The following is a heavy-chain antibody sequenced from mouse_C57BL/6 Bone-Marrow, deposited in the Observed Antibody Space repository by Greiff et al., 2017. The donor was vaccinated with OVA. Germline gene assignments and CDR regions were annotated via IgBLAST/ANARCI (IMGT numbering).Heavy chain of an antibody. Sequence: EVQRVESGEGLVKPGGSLKLSCAASGFTFSSYAMSWVRQTPEKRLEWVAYISSGGDYIYYADTVKGRFTISRSHARNTLYLQMSSLKSEDTAMYYCTREGDITTVVALHWYFDVWGTGTTVTVSS. CDR3: TREGDITTVVALHWYFDV. CDR1: GFTFSSYA. D-gene: IGHD1-1*01. J-gene: IGHJ1*03. V-gene: IGHV5-9-1*02. CDR2: ISSGGDYI.